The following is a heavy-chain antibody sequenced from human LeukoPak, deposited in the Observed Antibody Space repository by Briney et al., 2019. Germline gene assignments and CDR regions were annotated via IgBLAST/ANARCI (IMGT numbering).Heavy chain of an antibody. CDR2: TYYSGST. CDR1: GGSISSSSYY. V-gene: IGHV4-39*07. D-gene: IGHD6-19*01. Sequence: SETLSLTCTVSGGSISSSSYYWGWIRQPPGKGLEWIGSTYYSGSTYYNPSLKSRVTISVDTSKNQFSLKLNSVTAADTAVYYCARDYSSGWYDYWGQGTLVTVSS. CDR3: ARDYSSGWYDY. J-gene: IGHJ4*02.